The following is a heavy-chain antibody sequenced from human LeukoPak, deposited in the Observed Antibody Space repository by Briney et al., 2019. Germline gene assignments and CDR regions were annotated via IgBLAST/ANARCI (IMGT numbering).Heavy chain of an antibody. V-gene: IGHV1-3*03. J-gene: IGHJ6*03. Sequence: ASVKVSCKASGYTFTSYAMHWVRQAPGQRLEWMGWINAGNGNTKYSQEFQGRVTITRDTSASTAYMELSSLRSEDMAVYYCARGFYMFGERPYGYMDVWGKGTTVTVSS. D-gene: IGHD3-10*02. CDR2: INAGNGNT. CDR1: GYTFTSYA. CDR3: ARGFYMFGERPYGYMDV.